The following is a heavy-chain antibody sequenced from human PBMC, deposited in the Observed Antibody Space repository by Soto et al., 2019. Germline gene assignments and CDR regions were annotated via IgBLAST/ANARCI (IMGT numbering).Heavy chain of an antibody. CDR3: ARDLSVGYCSSTSCYTDDYYGMDV. V-gene: IGHV1-18*04. D-gene: IGHD2-2*02. CDR1: GYTFTSYG. J-gene: IGHJ6*02. Sequence: RASVKVSCKASGYTFTSYGISWVQQAPGQGLEWMGWISAYNGNTNYAQKLQGRVTMTTDTSTSTAYMELRSLRSDDTAVYYCARDLSVGYCSSTSCYTDDYYGMDVWGQGTTVTVSS. CDR2: ISAYNGNT.